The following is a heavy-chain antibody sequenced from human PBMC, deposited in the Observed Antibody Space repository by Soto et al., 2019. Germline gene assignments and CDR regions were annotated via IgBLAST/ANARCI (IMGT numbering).Heavy chain of an antibody. CDR1: GGSISSYY. J-gene: IGHJ4*02. V-gene: IGHV4-59*08. CDR2: IYYSGST. CDR3: ASLWGWSVAY. Sequence: QVQLQESGPGLVKPSETLSLTCTVSGGSISSYYWSWIRQPPGKGLEWIGYIYYSGSTNYNPSLKXRVTISVDTSKNQFSLKLSSVTAADTAVYYCASLWGWSVAYWGQGTLVTVSS. D-gene: IGHD3-16*01.